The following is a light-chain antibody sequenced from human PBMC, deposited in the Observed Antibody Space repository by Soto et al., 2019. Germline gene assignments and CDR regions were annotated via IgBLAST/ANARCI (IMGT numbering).Light chain of an antibody. V-gene: IGKV3-15*01. CDR3: QQYNNWPLT. J-gene: IGKJ5*01. CDR2: GTS. Sequence: EIVMTQSPATLSVSPGERVTLSCRASQSVSSNLGWYQHKPGQAPRLPIYGTSTRATGIPARFSGSGSGTEFTLTISSLQSEDFAVYYCQQYNNWPLTFGQGTRLEI. CDR1: QSVSSN.